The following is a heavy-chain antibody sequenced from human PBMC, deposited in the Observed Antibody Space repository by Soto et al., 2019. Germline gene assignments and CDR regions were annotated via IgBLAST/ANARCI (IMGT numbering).Heavy chain of an antibody. J-gene: IGHJ6*02. V-gene: IGHV1-46*03. Sequence: ASVKVSCKASGYTFTSYYMHWVRQAPGQGLEWMGRISPDGGSTSYAEKFQGRVTMARDTSSSTVYMELSSLRSEDTAVYYCTLCLAIAICAGGVDCYCGRDSRGRGPTVAISS. CDR2: ISPDGGST. CDR3: TLCLAIAICAGGVDCYCGRDS. D-gene: IGHD3-3*01. CDR1: GYTFTSYY.